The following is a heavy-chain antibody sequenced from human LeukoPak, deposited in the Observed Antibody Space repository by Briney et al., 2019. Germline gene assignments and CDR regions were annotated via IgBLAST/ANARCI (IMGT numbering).Heavy chain of an antibody. Sequence: GRSLRLSCAASGFTFSTYGMHWVRQAPGKGLEWVAVIWYDRSNTYYADSVKGRFTISRDNSKNTLYLQMNSLRAEDTAVYYCAGGGGSYSLYNWFDPWGQGTLVTVSS. CDR3: AGGGGSYSLYNWFDP. V-gene: IGHV3-33*01. D-gene: IGHD1-26*01. CDR1: GFTFSTYG. CDR2: IWYDRSNT. J-gene: IGHJ5*02.